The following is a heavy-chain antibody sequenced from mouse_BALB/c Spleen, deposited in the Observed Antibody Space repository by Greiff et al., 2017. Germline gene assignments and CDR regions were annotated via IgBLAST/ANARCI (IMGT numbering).Heavy chain of an antibody. V-gene: IGHV5-12-1*01. J-gene: IGHJ3*01. CDR1: GFAFSSYD. Sequence: EVQGVESGGGLVQPGGSRKLSCAASGFAFSSYDMSWVRQTPEKRLEWVAYISSGGGSTYYPDTVKGRFTISRDNAKNTLYLQMSSLKSEDTAMYYCARHDGNYAWFAYWGQGTLVTVSA. D-gene: IGHD2-1*01. CDR2: ISSGGGST. CDR3: ARHDGNYAWFAY.